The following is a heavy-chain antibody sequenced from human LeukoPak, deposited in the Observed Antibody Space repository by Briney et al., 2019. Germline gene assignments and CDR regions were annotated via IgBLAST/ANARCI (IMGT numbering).Heavy chain of an antibody. CDR1: GFTFSSYS. D-gene: IGHD2-2*01. CDR3: ARGHCSSASCYFDY. Sequence: GGSLRLSCAASGFTFSSYSMNWVRQAPGKGLGWGSSISSSISYIYYADSVKGRFTISRDNAKISLYLQMNSLRAEDTAVYYCARGHCSSASCYFDYWGQGTLVSVSS. CDR2: ISSSISYI. J-gene: IGHJ4*02. V-gene: IGHV3-21*01.